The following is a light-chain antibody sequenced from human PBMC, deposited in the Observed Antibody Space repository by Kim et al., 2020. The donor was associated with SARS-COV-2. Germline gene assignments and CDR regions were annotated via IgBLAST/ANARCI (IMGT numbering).Light chain of an antibody. Sequence: EIVLTQSPGTMSLSPGERATLSCRASQSIPDNYLAWYQQRPGQAPRLVISDVSNRPTGIPARFSGSGSGTDFTLTISRLGPGDFAVYYCQQHHGSPLTFGGGTKVHIK. CDR1: QSIPDNY. CDR2: DVS. J-gene: IGKJ4*01. CDR3: QQHHGSPLT. V-gene: IGKV3-20*01.